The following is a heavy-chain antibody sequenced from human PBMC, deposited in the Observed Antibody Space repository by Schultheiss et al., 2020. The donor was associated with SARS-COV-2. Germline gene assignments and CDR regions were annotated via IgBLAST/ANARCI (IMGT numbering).Heavy chain of an antibody. CDR1: GFTFSGYG. CDR3: AKATLVGGSSGVRYGMDV. J-gene: IGHJ6*02. CDR2: ISSSGSTI. D-gene: IGHD6-6*01. V-gene: IGHV3-48*04. Sequence: GESLKISCAASGFTFSGYGMHWVRQAPGKGLEWVSYISSSGSTIYYADSVKGRFTISRDNAKNSLYLQMNSLRAEDTAVYYCAKATLVGGSSGVRYGMDVWGQGTTVTVSS.